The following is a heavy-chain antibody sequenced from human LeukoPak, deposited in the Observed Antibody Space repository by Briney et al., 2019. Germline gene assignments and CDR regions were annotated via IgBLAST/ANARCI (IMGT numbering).Heavy chain of an antibody. CDR1: GGSISSSNW. CDR2: IYHNGST. J-gene: IGHJ4*02. Sequence: SETLSLTCAVSGGSISSSNWWSWVRQSPGKGLEWIGEIYHNGSTNYNPSLKSRVTISVDKSKNQFSLKLSSVTAADTAVYYCARLTYYGDYGEFDYWGQGTLVTVSS. V-gene: IGHV4-4*02. CDR3: ARLTYYGDYGEFDY. D-gene: IGHD4-17*01.